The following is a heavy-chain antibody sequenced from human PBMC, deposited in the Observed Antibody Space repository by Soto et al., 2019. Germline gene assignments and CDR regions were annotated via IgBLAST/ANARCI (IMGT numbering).Heavy chain of an antibody. CDR3: ARGAPAHIAAAGPGWFDP. CDR1: GGTFSSYA. D-gene: IGHD6-13*01. Sequence: SVKVSCKASGGTFSSYAISWVRQAPGQGLEWMGGIIPIFGTANYAQKFQGRVTITADKSTSTAYMELSSLRSEDTAVYYCARGAPAHIAAAGPGWFDPWGQGTLVT. J-gene: IGHJ5*02. V-gene: IGHV1-69*06. CDR2: IIPIFGTA.